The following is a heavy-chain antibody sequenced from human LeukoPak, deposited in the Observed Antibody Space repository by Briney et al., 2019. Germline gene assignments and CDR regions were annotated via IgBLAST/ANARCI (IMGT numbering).Heavy chain of an antibody. Sequence: SVKVPCKASGGTFSSYAISWVRQAPGQGLEWMGRIIPIFGTANYAQKFQGRVTITTVESTSTAYMELSSLRSEDTAVYYCARDSGAYYFDYWGQGTLVTVSS. J-gene: IGHJ4*02. CDR1: GGTFSSYA. D-gene: IGHD3-10*01. CDR2: IIPIFGTA. CDR3: ARDSGAYYFDY. V-gene: IGHV1-69*05.